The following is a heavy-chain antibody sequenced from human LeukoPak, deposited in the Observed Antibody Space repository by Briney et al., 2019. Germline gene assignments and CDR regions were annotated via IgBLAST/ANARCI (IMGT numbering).Heavy chain of an antibody. V-gene: IGHV4-34*01. D-gene: IGHD4-23*01. Sequence: PSETLSLTCAVYGGSFSGYYWSWIRQPPGKGLEWIGEINHSGSTNYNSSLKSRVTISVDTSKNQFSLKLSSVTAADTAVYYCARDGGIPFDYWGQGTLVTVSS. CDR3: ARDGGIPFDY. CDR2: INHSGST. CDR1: GGSFSGYY. J-gene: IGHJ4*02.